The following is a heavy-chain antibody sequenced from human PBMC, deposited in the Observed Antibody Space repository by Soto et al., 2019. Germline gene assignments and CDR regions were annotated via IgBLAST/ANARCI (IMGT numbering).Heavy chain of an antibody. CDR2: IYYSGST. Sequence: SETLSLTCTVSGGSISSYYWSWIRQPPGKGLEWIGYIYYSGSTNYNPSLKSRVTISVDTSKNQFSLKLSSVTAADTAVYYCARGGYYDFWSGTSYYFDYWGQGTLVTVS. V-gene: IGHV4-59*01. CDR1: GGSISSYY. D-gene: IGHD3-3*01. J-gene: IGHJ4*02. CDR3: ARGGYYDFWSGTSYYFDY.